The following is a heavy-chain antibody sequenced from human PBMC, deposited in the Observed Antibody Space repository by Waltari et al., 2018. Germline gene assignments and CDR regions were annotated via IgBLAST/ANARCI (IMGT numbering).Heavy chain of an antibody. CDR2: IYTSGVT. Sequence: QVQLQESGPGLVKPSETLSLTCTVSGGSISSYYWSWIRQPPGKGLEWIGYIYTSGVTNYNPSRRSRVTISVDTSKNQFSLKLSSVTAADTAVYYCARWGLRYFDSPPGYFDYWGQGTLVTVSS. D-gene: IGHD3-9*01. CDR1: GGSISSYY. V-gene: IGHV4-4*09. J-gene: IGHJ4*02. CDR3: ARWGLRYFDSPPGYFDY.